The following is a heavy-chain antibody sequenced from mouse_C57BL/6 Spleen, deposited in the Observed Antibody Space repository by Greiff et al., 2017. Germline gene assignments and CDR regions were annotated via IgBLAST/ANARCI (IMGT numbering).Heavy chain of an antibody. D-gene: IGHD2-5*01. CDR2: IYPGSGST. J-gene: IGHJ3*01. V-gene: IGHV1-55*01. CDR1: GYTFTSYW. CDR3: ARSAYYSNYVFAY. Sequence: QVQLQQPGAELVKPGASVKMSCKASGYTFTSYWITWVKQRTGQGLEWIGDIYPGSGSTNYNEKFKSKATLTVDTSSSTAYMQLSSLTSEDYSVYYCARSAYYSNYVFAYWGQGTLVTVSA.